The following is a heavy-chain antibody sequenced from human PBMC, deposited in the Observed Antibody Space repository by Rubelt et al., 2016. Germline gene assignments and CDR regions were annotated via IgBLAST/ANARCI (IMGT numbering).Heavy chain of an antibody. CDR1: GGSISSYY. D-gene: IGHD5-12*01. Sequence: QVQLQESGPGLVKPSETLSLTCTVSGGSISSYYWSWIRQPPGKGLEWIGYIYYSGSTNYNPSLKSRVTISVDTSKNQFSLKLSSVTAADTAVYYCARGRTNRGYSGYDLDYWGQGTLVTVSS. CDR3: ARGRTNRGYSGYDLDY. V-gene: IGHV4-59*01. CDR2: IYYSGST. J-gene: IGHJ4*02.